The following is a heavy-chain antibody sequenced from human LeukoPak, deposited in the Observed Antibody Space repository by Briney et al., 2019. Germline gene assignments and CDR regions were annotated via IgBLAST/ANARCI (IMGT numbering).Heavy chain of an antibody. CDR1: GYMFTDYY. V-gene: IGHV1-2*02. D-gene: IGHD5-24*01. CDR3: VRDPGWLQVDY. CDR2: IHPRSGGT. Sequence: ASVKVSCKASGYMFTDYYLHWVRQAPGQGLEWMGWIHPRSGGTNYAEKLQGRVTMTRDTSISTAYMELSRLTSDDAGVYYCVRDPGWLQVDYWGQGTLLTVSS. J-gene: IGHJ4*02.